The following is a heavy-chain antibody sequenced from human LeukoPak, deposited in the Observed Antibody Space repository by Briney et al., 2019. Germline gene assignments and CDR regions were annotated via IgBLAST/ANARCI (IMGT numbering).Heavy chain of an antibody. J-gene: IGHJ4*02. V-gene: IGHV3-74*03. CDR1: GFSFSSSW. D-gene: IGHD3-10*01. CDR3: ARDRYYAVDY. Sequence: GGSLRLSCAASGFSFSSSWMHWVRQVPGKGLVWVSRIKSDGSGATYADSVKGRFTISRDNTKNTLYLQMNSLRAEDTAVYYCARDRYYAVDYWGQGTLVTVSS. CDR2: IKSDGSGA.